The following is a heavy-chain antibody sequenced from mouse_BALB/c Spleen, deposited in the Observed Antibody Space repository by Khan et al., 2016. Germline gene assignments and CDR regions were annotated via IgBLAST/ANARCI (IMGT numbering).Heavy chain of an antibody. CDR2: INTNTGEP. J-gene: IGHJ4*01. CDR1: EYIFTNYG. CDR3: ARTGDYPYYAMDY. V-gene: IGHV9-3*02. Sequence: QIQLVQSGPELKKPGETVKISCKASEYIFTNYGMNWVKQAPGKGLKWMGWINTNTGEPTYAEEFKGRFAFSLEASASTAYLQINNLKNEDSATYFCARTGDYPYYAMDYRVQGTSVTVSS. D-gene: IGHD2-13*01.